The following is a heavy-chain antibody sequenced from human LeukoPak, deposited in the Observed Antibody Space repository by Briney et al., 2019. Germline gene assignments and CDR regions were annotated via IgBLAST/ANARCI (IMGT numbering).Heavy chain of an antibody. CDR1: GYTFTNYG. CDR3: ARDEAWGYCSESSCYAGLGNNWLDP. CDR2: ISGYNGNT. Sequence: GASVKVSCKASGYTFTNYGISWVRQAPEQGLDWMGWISGYNGNTNYAPKVQGRVTMTTDTYTSTAYMELRSLRSDDTAVYYCARDEAWGYCSESSCYAGLGNNWLDPWGQGTLVTVSS. J-gene: IGHJ5*02. D-gene: IGHD2-15*01. V-gene: IGHV1-18*01.